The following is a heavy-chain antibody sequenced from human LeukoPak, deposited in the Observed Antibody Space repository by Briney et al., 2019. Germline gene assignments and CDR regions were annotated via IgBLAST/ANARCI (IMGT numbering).Heavy chain of an antibody. CDR3: ALWSYYYYGLDV. CDR2: SRNKAKSHTT. V-gene: IGHV3-72*01. J-gene: IGHJ6*02. D-gene: IGHD5-18*01. CDR1: GFTFSDRD. Sequence: PGGSLRFSCAASGFTFSDRDMDWVRQAPGKGLEWVGRSRNKAKSHTTEYAASVKGRFTISRDNSNNSVWLQMNSLKSEDTAVYYCALWSYYYYGLDVWGQGTTVTVPS.